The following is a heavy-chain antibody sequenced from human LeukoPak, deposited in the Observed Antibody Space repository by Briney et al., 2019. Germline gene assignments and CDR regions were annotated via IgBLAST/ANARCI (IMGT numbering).Heavy chain of an antibody. CDR3: AKDHDILTGPTPFDY. D-gene: IGHD3-9*01. Sequence: GGSLRLSCAASGFTFSSYAMSWVRQAPGKGLEWVSAISGSGGSTYYADSVKGRFTISRDNSKNTLYLQMNSLRAEDTAVYYCAKDHDILTGPTPFDYWGQGTLVTVSS. V-gene: IGHV3-23*01. J-gene: IGHJ4*02. CDR1: GFTFSSYA. CDR2: ISGSGGST.